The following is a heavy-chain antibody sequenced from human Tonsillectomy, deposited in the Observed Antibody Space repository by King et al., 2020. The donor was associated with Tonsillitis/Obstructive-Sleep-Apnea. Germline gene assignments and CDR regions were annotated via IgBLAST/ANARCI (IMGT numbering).Heavy chain of an antibody. D-gene: IGHD6-13*01. V-gene: IGHV3-48*02. J-gene: IGHJ4*02. CDR3: AGSSSWSLGYFDY. CDR1: GFTFSSYS. CDR2: ISSSSSTI. Sequence: VQLVESGGGLVQPGGSLRLSCAASGFTFSSYSMNWVRQAPGKGLEWVSYISSSSSTIYYADSVKGRFTISRDNAKNSLSLQKNSLRDEDTAVYYCAGSSSWSLGYFDYWGQGTLVTVSS.